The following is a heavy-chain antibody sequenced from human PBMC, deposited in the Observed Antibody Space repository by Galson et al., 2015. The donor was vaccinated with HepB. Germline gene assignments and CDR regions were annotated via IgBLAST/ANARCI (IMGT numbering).Heavy chain of an antibody. D-gene: IGHD1-20*01. V-gene: IGHV1-24*01. CDR3: ATSRYNWNPKFDY. Sequence: SVKAAGKVSGYTLTGISMHWARQAPGEGLEWMGGFDPEDGETIYAQNFQGSVTMTDATPTDTDYMELSSLRSEDTAVYYCATSRYNWNPKFDYWGQGTLVTVSS. CDR1: GYTLTGIS. J-gene: IGHJ4*02. CDR2: FDPEDGET.